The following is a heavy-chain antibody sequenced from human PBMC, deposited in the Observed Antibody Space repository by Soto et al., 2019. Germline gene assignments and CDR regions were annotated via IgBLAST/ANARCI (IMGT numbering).Heavy chain of an antibody. CDR3: ARDRRPSIYSGLAV. Sequence: PGGSLRLSCAASGFTFSSYAMSWVRQAPGKGLEWVSAISGSGGSTYYADSVKGRFTISRDNSKNTLFLHMSGLRAEDTAVYYCARDRRPSIYSGLAVWGQGTTVTVSS. V-gene: IGHV3-23*01. CDR2: ISGSGGST. D-gene: IGHD2-2*01. CDR1: GFTFSSYA. J-gene: IGHJ6*02.